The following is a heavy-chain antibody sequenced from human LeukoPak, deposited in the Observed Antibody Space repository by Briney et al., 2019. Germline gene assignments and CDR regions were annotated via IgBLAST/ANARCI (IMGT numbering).Heavy chain of an antibody. J-gene: IGHJ4*02. CDR1: GYTFTSYG. CDR2: ISAYNGNT. D-gene: IGHD1-26*01. Sequence: VASVKVSCKASGYTFTSYGISWVRQAPGQGLEWMGWISAYNGNTNYAQKLQGRVTMTTDTSTSTAYMELRSLRSDDTAVYYCARTPSGPELRMVSPSFDYWGQGTLVTVSS. CDR3: ARTPSGPELRMVSPSFDY. V-gene: IGHV1-18*01.